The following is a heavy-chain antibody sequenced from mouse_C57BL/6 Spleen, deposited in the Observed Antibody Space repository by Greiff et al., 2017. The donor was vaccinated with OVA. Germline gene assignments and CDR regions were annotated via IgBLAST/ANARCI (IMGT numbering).Heavy chain of an antibody. CDR2: IYPGSGST. D-gene: IGHD2-4*01. CDR1: GYTFTSYW. J-gene: IGHJ3*01. Sequence: QVQLQQPGAELVKPGASVKMSCKASGYTFTSYWITWVKPRPGQGLEWIGDIYPGSGSTNYNEKFKSKATLTVDTSSSTAYMQLSSLTSEDSAVYYCARHDYEYERFAYWGQGTLVTVSA. V-gene: IGHV1-55*01. CDR3: ARHDYEYERFAY.